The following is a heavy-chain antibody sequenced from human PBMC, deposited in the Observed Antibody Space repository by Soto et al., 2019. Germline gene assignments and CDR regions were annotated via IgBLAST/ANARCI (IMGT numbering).Heavy chain of an antibody. CDR1: GFRFSDHY. V-gene: IGHV3-11*01. D-gene: IGHD1-26*01. CDR2: ISGGGTTI. CDR3: ASDPYYYALGF. J-gene: IGHJ4*02. Sequence: GGSLRLSCVASGFRFSDHYMTWIRQAPGKGLEWVSKISGGGTTIYYADSVKGRFTVSRDNAKNSLYLQMNSLRAEDTAVYYCASDPYYYALGFWGQGALVTVSS.